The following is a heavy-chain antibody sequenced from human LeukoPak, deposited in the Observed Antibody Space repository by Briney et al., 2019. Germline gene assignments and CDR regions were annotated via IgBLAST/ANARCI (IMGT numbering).Heavy chain of an antibody. D-gene: IGHD6-6*01. J-gene: IGHJ4*02. CDR1: GFTFSSYA. Sequence: GGSLRLSCAASGFTFSSYAMSWVRQAPGKGLEWVSGISWNSGSIGYADSVKGRFTISRDNAKNSLYLQMNSLRAEDTALYYCAKDWYSSSTQVFDYWGQGTLVTVSS. CDR2: ISWNSGSI. CDR3: AKDWYSSSTQVFDY. V-gene: IGHV3-9*01.